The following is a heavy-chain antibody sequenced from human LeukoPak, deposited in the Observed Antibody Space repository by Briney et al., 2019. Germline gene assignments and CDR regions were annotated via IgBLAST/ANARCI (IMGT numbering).Heavy chain of an antibody. CDR2: IYYSGST. CDR3: ASQTPGSTEEFDL. D-gene: IGHD1-14*01. Sequence: SETLSRTCIGSGGSISSYYWSWIRQPPGKGLEWIGYIYYSGSTNYNPSLKSRVTISVDTSKNQFSLKLSSVTAADTAVYYCASQTPGSTEEFDLWGRGTLVTVSS. CDR1: GGSISSYY. V-gene: IGHV4-59*01. J-gene: IGHJ2*01.